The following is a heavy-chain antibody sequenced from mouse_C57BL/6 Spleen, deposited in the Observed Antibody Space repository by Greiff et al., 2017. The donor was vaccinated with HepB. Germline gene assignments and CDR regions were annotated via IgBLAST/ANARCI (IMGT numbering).Heavy chain of an antibody. CDR1: GFTFSDYG. J-gene: IGHJ4*01. Sequence: EVKLMESGGGLVKPGGSLKLSCAASGFTFSDYGMHWVRQAPEKGLEWVAYISSGSSTIYYADTVKGRFTISRDNAKNTLFLQMTSLRSEDTAMYYCARLLLRGAMDYWGQGTSVTVSS. D-gene: IGHD1-1*01. CDR2: ISSGSSTI. V-gene: IGHV5-17*01. CDR3: ARLLLRGAMDY.